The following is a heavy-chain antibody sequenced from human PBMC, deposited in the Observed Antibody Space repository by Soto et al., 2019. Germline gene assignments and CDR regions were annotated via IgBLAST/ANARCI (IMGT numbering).Heavy chain of an antibody. CDR2: INPNSGGT. Sequence: ASVKVSCKASGYTFTGYYMHWLRQAPGQGLEWMGWINPNSGGTNYAQKFQGRVTMTRDTSISTAYMELSRLRSDDTAVYYCAREDGSGTWYGMDVWGQGTTVTVSS. CDR3: AREDGSGTWYGMDV. D-gene: IGHD3-10*01. CDR1: GYTFTGYY. V-gene: IGHV1-2*02. J-gene: IGHJ6*02.